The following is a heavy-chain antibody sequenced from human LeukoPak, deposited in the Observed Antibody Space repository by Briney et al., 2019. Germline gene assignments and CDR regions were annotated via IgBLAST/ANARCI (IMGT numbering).Heavy chain of an antibody. J-gene: IGHJ4*02. V-gene: IGHV3-7*05. D-gene: IGHD5-12*01. CDR1: GFSFSSSW. Sequence: AGSLRLSCAASGFSFSSSWMAWVRQAPGKGLEWVANMNPDGSTKNYVDSVRGRFTISRDNAKNSLYLQMNSLRADDTAVYYCARDSGYSAFDYWGQGTLVSVSS. CDR3: ARDSGYSAFDY. CDR2: MNPDGSTK.